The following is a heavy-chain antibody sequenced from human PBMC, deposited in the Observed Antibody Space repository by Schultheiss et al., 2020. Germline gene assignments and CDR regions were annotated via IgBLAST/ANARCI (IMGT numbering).Heavy chain of an antibody. CDR2: FSGSGGST. CDR1: GFTFRNYV. D-gene: IGHD6-19*01. V-gene: IGHV3-23*01. J-gene: IGHJ4*02. CDR3: TKDRFNQWPIYFDH. Sequence: GESLKISCVASGFTFRNYVMSWVRQGPGMRLEWVSSFSGSGGSTYYADSVKGRFTISRDNSRNTVSLQMNSLTVDDTAVYYCTKDRFNQWPIYFDHWGQGALVTVSS.